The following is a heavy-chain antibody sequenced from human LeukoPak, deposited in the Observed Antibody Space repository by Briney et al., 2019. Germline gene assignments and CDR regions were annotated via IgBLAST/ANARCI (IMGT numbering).Heavy chain of an antibody. J-gene: IGHJ4*02. Sequence: GGSLRLSCAASGFTFSSYWMHWVRQAPGEGLVWVSRINTDGSSTNYADSVKGRFTISRVNAKNTLYLQMNSLRAEDTAVYYCARDLMGAPGYWGQGTLVTVSS. CDR3: ARDLMGAPGY. D-gene: IGHD1-26*01. V-gene: IGHV3-74*01. CDR2: INTDGSST. CDR1: GFTFSSYW.